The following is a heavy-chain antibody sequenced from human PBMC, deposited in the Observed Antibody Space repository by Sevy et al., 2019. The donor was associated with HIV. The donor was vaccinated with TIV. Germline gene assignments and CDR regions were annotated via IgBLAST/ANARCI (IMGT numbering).Heavy chain of an antibody. V-gene: IGHV3-7*01. D-gene: IGHD3-22*01. J-gene: IGHJ3*02. CDR3: ARDKGNYYPDAFDI. Sequence: GGSLRLSCAASGFTFSSYWMSWARQAPGKGLEWVANIKQDGSEKYYVDSVKGRFTISRDNAKNSLYLQMNSLRAEDTAVYYCARDKGNYYPDAFDIWGQGTMVTVSS. CDR2: IKQDGSEK. CDR1: GFTFSSYW.